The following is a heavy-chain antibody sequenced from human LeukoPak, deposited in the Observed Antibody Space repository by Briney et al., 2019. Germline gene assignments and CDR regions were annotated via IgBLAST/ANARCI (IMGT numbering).Heavy chain of an antibody. CDR3: ARDAPWGIVGASRFDY. V-gene: IGHV3-21*01. CDR1: GFTFSSYS. J-gene: IGHJ4*02. D-gene: IGHD1-26*01. Sequence: GGSLRLSCSASGFTFSSYSMNWVRQAPGKGLEWVSSISSSSSYIYYADSVKGRFTISRDNAKNSLYLQMNSLRAEDTAVYYCARDAPWGIVGASRFDYWGQGTLVTVSS. CDR2: ISSSSSYI.